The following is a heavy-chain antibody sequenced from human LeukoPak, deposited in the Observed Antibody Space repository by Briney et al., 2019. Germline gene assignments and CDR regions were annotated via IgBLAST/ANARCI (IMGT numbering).Heavy chain of an antibody. CDR1: GGSFSGYY. J-gene: IGHJ3*02. CDR3: ARGPRDYDSSGYYYGTNDAFDI. D-gene: IGHD3-22*01. CDR2: INHSGIT. V-gene: IGHV4-34*01. Sequence: PSETLSLTCAVYGGSFSGYYWSWIRQPPGKGLEWIGEINHSGITNYNPSLKSRVTISVDTSKNQFSLKLSSVTAADTAVYYCARGPRDYDSSGYYYGTNDAFDIWGQGTMVTVSS.